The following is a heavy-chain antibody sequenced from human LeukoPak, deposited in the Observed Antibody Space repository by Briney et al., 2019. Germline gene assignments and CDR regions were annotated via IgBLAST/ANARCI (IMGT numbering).Heavy chain of an antibody. V-gene: IGHV3-23*01. CDR3: APPAPVDFWSGYIRAFDI. Sequence: PGGSLRLSCAASGFTFSSYAMSWVRQAPGKGLEWVSAISGSGGSTYYADSVKGRFTISRDNSKNTLYLQMNSLRAEDTAVYYCAPPAPVDFWSGYIRAFDIWGQGTMVTVSS. J-gene: IGHJ3*02. CDR1: GFTFSSYA. CDR2: ISGSGGST. D-gene: IGHD3-3*01.